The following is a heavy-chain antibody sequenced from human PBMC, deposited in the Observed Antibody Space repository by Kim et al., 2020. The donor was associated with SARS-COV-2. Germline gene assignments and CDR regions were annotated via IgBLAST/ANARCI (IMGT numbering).Heavy chain of an antibody. CDR1: GYTFTTYG. CDR2: INTGNGNT. CDR3: ARGHSGGYGN. D-gene: IGHD1-26*01. Sequence: ASVKVSCKASGYTFTTYGLHWVRQAPGQGLEWMGWINTGNGNTQYLQKLQGRVTITRDTSASTAYMELSSLSSEDTAVYFCARGHSGGYGNWGQGTLVTVSS. V-gene: IGHV1-3*04. J-gene: IGHJ4*02.